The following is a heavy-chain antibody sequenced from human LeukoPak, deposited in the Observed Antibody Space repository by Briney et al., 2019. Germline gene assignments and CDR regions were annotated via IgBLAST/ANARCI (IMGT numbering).Heavy chain of an antibody. J-gene: IGHJ3*02. D-gene: IGHD3-10*01. CDR2: IYYSGST. Sequence: SETLSLTCTVPGGSISSSSYYWGWIRQPPGKGLEWIGSIYYSGSTYYNPSLKSRITISVDTSKNQFSLKLSSVTAADTAVYYCARVSTSIMVRGVIIAFDIWGQGTMVTVSS. V-gene: IGHV4-39*01. CDR3: ARVSTSIMVRGVIIAFDI. CDR1: GGSISSSSYY.